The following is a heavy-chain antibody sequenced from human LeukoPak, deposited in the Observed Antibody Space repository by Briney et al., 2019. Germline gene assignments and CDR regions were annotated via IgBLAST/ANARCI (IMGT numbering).Heavy chain of an antibody. J-gene: IGHJ5*02. CDR2: IYTSGST. D-gene: IGHD2-2*01. V-gene: IGHV4-4*07. CDR1: GGSISSYY. Sequence: PSQTLSLTCTVSGGSISSYYWSWVRQPAGKGLEWIGRIYTSGSTNYNPSLKSRVTMSVDTSKNQFSLKLSSVTAADTAVYYCARYVVVPAAMRWFDPWGQGTLVTVSS. CDR3: ARYVVVPAAMRWFDP.